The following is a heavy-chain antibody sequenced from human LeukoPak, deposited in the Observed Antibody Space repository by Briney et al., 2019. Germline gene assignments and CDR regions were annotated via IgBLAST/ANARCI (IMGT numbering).Heavy chain of an antibody. J-gene: IGHJ4*02. CDR3: AKEYSSGGFDY. CDR1: AFTLKNYA. CDR2: ISESSGGA. D-gene: IGHD6-19*01. Sequence: GGSLRLSCAASAFTLKNYAMSWVRQAPGKGLEWVSGISESSGGARYADSVKGRFTISRDNSKNTLYLQMNSLRAEDTAVYYCAKEYSSGGFDYWGQGTLVTVSS. V-gene: IGHV3-23*01.